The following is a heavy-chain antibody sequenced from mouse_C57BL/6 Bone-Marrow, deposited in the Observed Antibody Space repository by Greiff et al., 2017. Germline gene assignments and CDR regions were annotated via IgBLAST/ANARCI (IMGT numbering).Heavy chain of an antibody. J-gene: IGHJ2*01. CDR2: IHPTDSET. V-gene: IGHV1-61*01. CDR1: GYTFTSYW. CDR3: ARYYSYGSTHFDY. Sequence: QQSCTAFGYTFTSYWMDWVTPRPGQGLEWIGNIHPTDSETHYNQKFKDKATLTVDNSSSTAYMQLCSLTSEDSAVYYCARYYSYGSTHFDYWGQGTTLAVSS. D-gene: IGHD1-1*01.